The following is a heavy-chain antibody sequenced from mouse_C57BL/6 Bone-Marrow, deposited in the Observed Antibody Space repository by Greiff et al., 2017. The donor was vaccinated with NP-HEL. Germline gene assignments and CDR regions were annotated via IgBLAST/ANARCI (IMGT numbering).Heavy chain of an antibody. CDR2: IHPNNGST. Sequence: QVQLQQSGAELVKPGASVMLSCKASGYTFTSYWMHWVKQRPGQGLEWIGIIHPNNGSTNYNEKFKSKATLTVDKSSSTAYMQLSSLTSEDSAVXYVETWANYDGCSYWCAYWGQGTLVTV. V-gene: IGHV1-64*01. CDR1: GYTFTSYW. CDR3: ETWANYDGCSYWCAY. D-gene: IGHD1-1*01. J-gene: IGHJ3*01.